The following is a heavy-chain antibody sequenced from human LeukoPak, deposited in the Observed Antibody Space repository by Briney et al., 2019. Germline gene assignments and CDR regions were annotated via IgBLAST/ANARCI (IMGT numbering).Heavy chain of an antibody. CDR1: GYTFTGYY. CDR2: INPNSGGT. J-gene: IGHJ4*02. V-gene: IGHV1-2*02. CDR3: ARVRYFDWMGFDY. Sequence: ASVKVSYKASGYTFTGYYMHWVRQAPGQGLEWMGWINPNSGGTNYAQKFQGRVTMTRDTSISTAYMELSRLRSDDTAVYYCARVRYFDWMGFDYWGQGTLVTVSS. D-gene: IGHD3-9*01.